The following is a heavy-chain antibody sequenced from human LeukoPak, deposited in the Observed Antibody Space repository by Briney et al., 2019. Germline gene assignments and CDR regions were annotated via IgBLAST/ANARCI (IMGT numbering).Heavy chain of an antibody. D-gene: IGHD3-10*01. J-gene: IGHJ4*02. CDR3: ARGRPTLNYYGSGSYYNVFFDY. V-gene: IGHV4-34*01. CDR1: GGSFSGYY. Sequence: PSETLSLTCTVYGGSFSGYYWSWIRQPPGKGLEWIGEINHSGSTNYNPSLKSRVTISVDTSKNQFSLKLSSVTAADTAVYYCARGRPTLNYYGSGSYYNVFFDYWGQGTLVTVSS. CDR2: INHSGST.